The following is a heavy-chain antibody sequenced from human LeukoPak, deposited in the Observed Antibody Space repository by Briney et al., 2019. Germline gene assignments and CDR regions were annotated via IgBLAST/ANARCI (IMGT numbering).Heavy chain of an antibody. Sequence: SETLSLTCIVSGGSISSYYWSWIRQPPGRGLEWIGYIYYSGSTNYNPSLKSRVTISVDTSKNQFSLKLSSVTAADTAVYYCARVVAGNRFDYWGQGTLVTVSS. CDR2: IYYSGST. V-gene: IGHV4-59*01. J-gene: IGHJ4*02. CDR1: GGSISSYY. CDR3: ARVVAGNRFDY. D-gene: IGHD2-15*01.